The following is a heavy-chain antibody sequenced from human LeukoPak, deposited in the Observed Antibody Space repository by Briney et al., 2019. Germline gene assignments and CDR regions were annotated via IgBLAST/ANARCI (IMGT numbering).Heavy chain of an antibody. Sequence: SETLSLTCTVSGGSISSGGYYWSWIRQPPGKGLEWIGYIYYSGSTNYNPSLKSRVTISVDTSKNQFSLKLSSVTAADTAVYYCARQKEDYDSSGYYFDLNAFDIWGQGTMVTVSS. D-gene: IGHD3-22*01. J-gene: IGHJ3*02. V-gene: IGHV4-61*08. CDR2: IYYSGST. CDR1: GGSISSGGYY. CDR3: ARQKEDYDSSGYYFDLNAFDI.